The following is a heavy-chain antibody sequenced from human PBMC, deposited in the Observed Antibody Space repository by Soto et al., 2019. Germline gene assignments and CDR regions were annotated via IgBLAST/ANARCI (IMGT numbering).Heavy chain of an antibody. D-gene: IGHD1-26*01. CDR1: GGSISSSSYY. Sequence: SETLSLTCTVSGGSISSSSYYWGWIRQPPGKGLEWIGSIHYSGSTYYNPSLKSRVTISVDTSKNQFSLKLSSVTAADTAVYYCARQQQSGELPLLDYWGQGTLVTVSS. V-gene: IGHV4-39*01. J-gene: IGHJ4*02. CDR3: ARQQQSGELPLLDY. CDR2: IHYSGST.